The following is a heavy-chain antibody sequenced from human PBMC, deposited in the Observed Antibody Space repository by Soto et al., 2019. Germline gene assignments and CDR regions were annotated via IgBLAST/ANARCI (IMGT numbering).Heavy chain of an antibody. Sequence: QVQLVESGGGVVQPGTSLRLSCVGSGFTFRSYVIHWVRQAPGKGLEWVALTSYDGRNHFYGDSVKGRFTISRHNSRNTVELQMDRLRCEDTALDEGARWGTTGGLDVWGQGTLVSVSS. D-gene: IGHD3-16*01. V-gene: IGHV3-33*05. CDR3: ARWGTTGGLDV. J-gene: IGHJ4*02. CDR2: TSYDGRNH. CDR1: GFTFRSYV.